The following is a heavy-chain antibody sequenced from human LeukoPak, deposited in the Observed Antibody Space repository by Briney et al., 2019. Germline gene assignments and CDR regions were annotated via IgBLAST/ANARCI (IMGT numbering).Heavy chain of an antibody. Sequence: ASVKVSCKASGYTFTSYGISWERQAPGRGLEWMGWISAYNGNTNYAQKLQGRVTMTTDTSTSTAYMELRSLRADDTDVYYCAREGIVVVPAPNGGFDPWGQGTLVTVSS. J-gene: IGHJ5*02. CDR3: AREGIVVVPAPNGGFDP. D-gene: IGHD2-2*01. CDR1: GYTFTSYG. CDR2: ISAYNGNT. V-gene: IGHV1-18*01.